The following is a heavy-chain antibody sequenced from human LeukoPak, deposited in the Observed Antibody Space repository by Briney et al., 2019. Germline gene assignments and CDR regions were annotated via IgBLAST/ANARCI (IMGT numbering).Heavy chain of an antibody. D-gene: IGHD5-12*01. Sequence: GGSLRLSCAASGFTFSSYDMHWVRQSTGKGLEWVSAIGTAGDTYYSDSVKGRFTISRENARYSLYLQMNSLRAGDTAVYYCARPVDYYGMDVWGQGTTVTVSS. J-gene: IGHJ6*02. CDR3: ARPVDYYGMDV. CDR1: GFTFSSYD. CDR2: IGTAGDT. V-gene: IGHV3-13*01.